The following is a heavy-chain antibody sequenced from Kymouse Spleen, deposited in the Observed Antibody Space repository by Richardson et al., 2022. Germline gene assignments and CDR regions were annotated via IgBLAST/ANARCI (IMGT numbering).Heavy chain of an antibody. CDR1: GGSFSGYY. Sequence: QVQLQQWGAGLLKPSETLSLTCAVYGGSFSGYYWSWIRQPPGKGLEWIGEINHSGSTNYNPSLKSRVTISVDTSKNQFSLKLSSVTAADTAVYYCARRDYSNYFDYWGQGTLVTVSS. CDR2: INHSGST. CDR3: ARRDYSNYFDY. D-gene: IGHD4-11,IGHD4-11*01. V-gene: IGHV4-34*01. J-gene: IGHJ4*02.